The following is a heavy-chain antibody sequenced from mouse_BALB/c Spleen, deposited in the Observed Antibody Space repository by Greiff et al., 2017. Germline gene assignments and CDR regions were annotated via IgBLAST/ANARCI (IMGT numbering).Heavy chain of an antibody. Sequence: EVKLVESGGDLVKPGGSLKLSCAASGFTFSSFGMHWVRQAPEKGLEWVAYISSGSSTIYYADTVKGRFTISRDNPKNTLFLQMTSLRSEDTAMYYCAAGDYYGSSYNYWGQGTTLTVSS. D-gene: IGHD1-1*01. V-gene: IGHV5-17*02. CDR3: AAGDYYGSSYNY. CDR1: GFTFSSFG. J-gene: IGHJ2*01. CDR2: ISSGSSTI.